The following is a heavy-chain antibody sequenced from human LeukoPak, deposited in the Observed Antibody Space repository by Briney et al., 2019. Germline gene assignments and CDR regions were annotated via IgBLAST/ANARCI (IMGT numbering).Heavy chain of an antibody. Sequence: PGGSLRLSCAASGLTVSSNYMTWVRQAPGKGLQWVSIIRSDSGTDYADSVKGRFTISRDSSNNTVFLQMNSLRVEDTGVYYCARDWTTYYDILTGPQLDNDYWGQGTLVTVSS. CDR1: GLTVSSNY. V-gene: IGHV3-66*01. CDR3: ARDWTTYYDILTGPQLDNDY. J-gene: IGHJ4*02. D-gene: IGHD3-9*01. CDR2: IRSDSGT.